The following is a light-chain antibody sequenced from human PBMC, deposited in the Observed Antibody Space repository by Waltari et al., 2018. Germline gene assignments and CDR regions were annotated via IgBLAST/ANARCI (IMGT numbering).Light chain of an antibody. CDR1: QTISYN. V-gene: IGKV3-15*01. CDR2: GAS. J-gene: IGKJ2*01. CDR3: QHYHQWPPYT. Sequence: EIVLTQSPSTLSVSPGERAILSCRASQTISYNLAWYQQRPGQPPRLLIYGASARAAAIPVRFSGSGSWTEFTLTISGLQSEDFAVYYCQHYHQWPPYTFGQGTKVE.